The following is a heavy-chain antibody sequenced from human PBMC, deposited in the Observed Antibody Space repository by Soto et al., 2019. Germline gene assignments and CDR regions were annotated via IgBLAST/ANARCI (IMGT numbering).Heavy chain of an antibody. Sequence: SGPTLVNPTQTLTLTCTFSGFSLSTSGMCVSWIRQPPGKALEWLALIDWDDVKYYSTSLKTKLTISKDTSKNQVVLTMTNMDPVDTATYYCARIRNTRGSGWYYFDYWGQGTLVTVSS. V-gene: IGHV2-70*01. D-gene: IGHD6-19*01. CDR2: IDWDDVK. CDR3: ARIRNTRGSGWYYFDY. J-gene: IGHJ4*02. CDR1: GFSLSTSGMC.